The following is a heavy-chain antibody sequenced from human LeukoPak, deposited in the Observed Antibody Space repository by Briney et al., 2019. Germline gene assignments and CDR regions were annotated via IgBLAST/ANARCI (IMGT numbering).Heavy chain of an antibody. D-gene: IGHD5-12*01. Sequence: ASVKVSCKASGYTFTSYDINWVRQATGQGLEWMGWMNPNSGSTGYAQKFQGRVTITRNTSTSTAYMELSGLRSADTAVYYCARGRSTGYPYYFEYWGQGTLVTVSS. CDR3: ARGRSTGYPYYFEY. V-gene: IGHV1-8*03. CDR1: GYTFTSYD. CDR2: MNPNSGST. J-gene: IGHJ4*02.